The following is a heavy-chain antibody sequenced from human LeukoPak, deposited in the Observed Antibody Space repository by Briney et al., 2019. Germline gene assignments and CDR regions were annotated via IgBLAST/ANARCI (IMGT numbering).Heavy chain of an antibody. V-gene: IGHV3-23*01. CDR2: IRGSGGST. CDR3: AKVIGGPTHASDI. CDR1: GFTFSSYA. J-gene: IGHJ3*02. Sequence: PGGSLRLSCAASGFTFSSYAMSWVRQAPGKGLEWVSAIRGSGGSTYYADSVKGRFTISRDNSKNTLYLQMNSLRAEDTAVYYCAKVIGGPTHASDIWGQGTMVTVSS. D-gene: IGHD4-23*01.